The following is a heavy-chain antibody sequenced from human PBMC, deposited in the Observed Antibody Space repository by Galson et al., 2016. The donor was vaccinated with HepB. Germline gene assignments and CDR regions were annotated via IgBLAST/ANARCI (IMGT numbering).Heavy chain of an antibody. J-gene: IGHJ6*02. Sequence: SLRLSCAASGFAFSSYAMSWVRQAPGKGLEWVSAISDSGRTTYYTDSVKGRFTISRDNSRNTLHLQMNSLTAEDTAIYYCANLRGGYSGPRYHDYYNGMDVWGQGTTVTVSS. CDR2: ISDSGRTT. D-gene: IGHD5-12*01. CDR1: GFAFSSYA. CDR3: ANLRGGYSGPRYHDYYNGMDV. V-gene: IGHV3-23*01.